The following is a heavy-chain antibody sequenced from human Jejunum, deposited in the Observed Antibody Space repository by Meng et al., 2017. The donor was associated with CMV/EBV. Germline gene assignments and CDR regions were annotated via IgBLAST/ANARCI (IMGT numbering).Heavy chain of an antibody. CDR3: AGGGGYSSGWYDY. V-gene: IGHV6-1*01. Sequence: DSASRGSAAWTWIRQSPSRGLEWLGRTYYRSKWYHDYAVSVKGRITIDADTSKNQFSLQLISVTPEDTAVYYCAGGGGYSSGWYDYWGQGTVVTVSS. CDR2: TYYRSKWYH. D-gene: IGHD6-19*01. J-gene: IGHJ4*02. CDR1: DSASRGSAA.